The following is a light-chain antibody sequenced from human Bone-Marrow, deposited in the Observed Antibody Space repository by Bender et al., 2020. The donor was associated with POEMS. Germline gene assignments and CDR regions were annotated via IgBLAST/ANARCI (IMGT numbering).Light chain of an antibody. J-gene: IGLJ1*01. V-gene: IGLV2-23*01. Sequence: QSALTQPASVSGSPGQSITISCTGTSSDVGSYNLVSWYQQHPGKAPKLMIYEGSKRPSGVSNRFPGSTSGNTASLTISGLQAEDEADYYCCSYAGSSTYVFGTGTKVTVL. CDR3: CSYAGSSTYV. CDR2: EGS. CDR1: SSDVGSYNL.